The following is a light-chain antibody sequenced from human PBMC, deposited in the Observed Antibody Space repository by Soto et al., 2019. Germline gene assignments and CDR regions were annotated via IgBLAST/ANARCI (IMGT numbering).Light chain of an antibody. V-gene: IGLV7-46*01. Sequence: QAVVTQEPSLTVSPGGTVTLTCGSSTGPVTSGHYPDWFQQKPGQAPRTLIYDTTYKHSWTPARFSGSLLGGKAALTLSGAQPEDEAEYYCLLSYSGAGGGVFGGGTKLTVL. CDR1: TGPVTSGHY. CDR3: LLSYSGAGGGV. CDR2: DTT. J-gene: IGLJ2*01.